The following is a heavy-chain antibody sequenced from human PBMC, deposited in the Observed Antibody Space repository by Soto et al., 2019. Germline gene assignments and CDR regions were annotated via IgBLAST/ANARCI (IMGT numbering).Heavy chain of an antibody. J-gene: IGHJ4*02. CDR3: ARVDYDSLTGYYFDY. CDR2: IHDSGST. Sequence: SETLSLTCTVSGGSLSSYYWSWIRQSPGKGLEWIGYIHDSGSTNFNPSLKSRVTMSVDTSKNQFSLKVSPVSAADTAAYYCARVDYDSLTGYYFDYWGQGTLVTAPQ. CDR1: GGSLSSYY. V-gene: IGHV4-59*01. D-gene: IGHD3-9*01.